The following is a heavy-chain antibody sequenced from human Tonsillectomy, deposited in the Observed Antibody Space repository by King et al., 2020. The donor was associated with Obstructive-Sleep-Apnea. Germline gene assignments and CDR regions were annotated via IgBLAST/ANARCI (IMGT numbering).Heavy chain of an antibody. CDR1: GFTFSSYS. CDR2: ISSGGTTI. Sequence: VQLVESGGGLVQPGGSLRLSCAASGFTFSSYSLHWVRQAPGKGLEWLSYISSGGTTIYYADSVQGRFTISRDNAKNSLSLKINSLSAEDTAVYFCAREGGYYDSSGYAPIFDYWGQGTLVTVSS. D-gene: IGHD3-22*01. V-gene: IGHV3-48*03. CDR3: AREGGYYDSSGYAPIFDY. J-gene: IGHJ4*02.